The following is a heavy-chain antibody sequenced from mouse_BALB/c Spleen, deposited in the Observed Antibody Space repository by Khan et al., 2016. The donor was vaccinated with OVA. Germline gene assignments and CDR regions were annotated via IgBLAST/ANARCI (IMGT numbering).Heavy chain of an antibody. V-gene: IGHV3-2*02. Sequence: EVQLQESGPGLVKPSQSLSLTCTVTGYSITSEYAWNWIRQFPGNKLEWMGYINYSGNTRFNPSLKSRTSITRDTSKNQFFLQWNSVTTDDTATYYGARTDYYHYDPFPYWGQGTLVTVSA. CDR3: ARTDYYHYDPFPY. D-gene: IGHD2-4*01. CDR2: INYSGNT. CDR1: GYSITSEYA. J-gene: IGHJ3*01.